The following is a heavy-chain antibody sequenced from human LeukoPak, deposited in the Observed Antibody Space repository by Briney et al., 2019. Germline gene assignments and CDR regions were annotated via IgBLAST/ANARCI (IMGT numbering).Heavy chain of an antibody. CDR2: ISETI. D-gene: IGHD3-16*01. V-gene: IGHV3-48*04. CDR1: GFVFSRDN. Sequence: GGSLRLSCIASGFVFSRDNMNWVRLAPGKGLEWVAHISETIYYADSVQGRFTISRDNAKNSLYLQMSNLRVDDTAMYYCVREVGRPKTFYFDSWGRGTPVTVSS. J-gene: IGHJ4*02. CDR3: VREVGRPKTFYFDS.